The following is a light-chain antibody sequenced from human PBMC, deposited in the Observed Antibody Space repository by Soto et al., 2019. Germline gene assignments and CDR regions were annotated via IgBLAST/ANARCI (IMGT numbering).Light chain of an antibody. CDR3: QQRYNWPPLT. J-gene: IGKJ5*01. V-gene: IGKV3-11*01. Sequence: EIVLTQSPATLSLSPGERATLSCRASQSISSYLAWYQQKPGQAPRLLIYDAVNRAAGIPARFSGSGSGTDFTLTISSLEPEDFAVYYCQQRYNWPPLTFGQGTRLEIK. CDR1: QSISSY. CDR2: DAV.